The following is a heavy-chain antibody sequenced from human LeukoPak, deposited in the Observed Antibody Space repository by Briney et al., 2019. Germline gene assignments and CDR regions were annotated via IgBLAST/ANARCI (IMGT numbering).Heavy chain of an antibody. CDR1: GFTFSRDS. J-gene: IGHJ4*02. D-gene: IGHD5-12*01. V-gene: IGHV3-48*01. CDR3: AKLRRPGPRMFPDYFDY. CDR2: INGGGSPI. Sequence: GGSLRLSCAASGFTFSRDSMNWVRQAPGKGLEWVSYINGGGSPIYYADSVRGRFTISRDNSKNTLYLQMNSLRAEDTAVYYCAKLRRPGPRMFPDYFDYWGQGTLVTVSS.